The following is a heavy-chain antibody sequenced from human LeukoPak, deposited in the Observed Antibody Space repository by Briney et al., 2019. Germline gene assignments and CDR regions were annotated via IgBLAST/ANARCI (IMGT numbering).Heavy chain of an antibody. CDR1: GGSLSSYY. CDR2: IYYSGST. CDR3: ARYVVVTAIVDY. V-gene: IGHV4-59*01. J-gene: IGHJ4*02. D-gene: IGHD2-21*02. Sequence: SETLSLTCTVSGGSLSSYYWSWLRQPPGKGLAGIGHIYYSGSTNYNPSLKSRVTISVDTSKNQFSLKLSSGTAADTAVYYCARYVVVTAIVDYWGQGTLVTVSS.